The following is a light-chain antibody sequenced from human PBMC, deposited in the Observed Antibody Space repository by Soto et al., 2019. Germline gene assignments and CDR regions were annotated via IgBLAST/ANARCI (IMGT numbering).Light chain of an antibody. CDR1: NSDVGGYNY. Sequence: QSALTQPASVSGSPGQSITISCTGTNSDVGGYNYVSWYQQHPGKAPELMIYEVSHRPSGVSNRFSGSKSDNTASLTISGLQAEDEAAYYCSSYTSISTLYVFGTGTKLTVL. CDR3: SSYTSISTLYV. V-gene: IGLV2-14*01. CDR2: EVS. J-gene: IGLJ1*01.